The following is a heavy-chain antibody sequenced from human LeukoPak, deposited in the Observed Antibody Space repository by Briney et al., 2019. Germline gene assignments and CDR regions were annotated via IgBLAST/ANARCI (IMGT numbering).Heavy chain of an antibody. V-gene: IGHV3-33*01. D-gene: IGHD3-22*01. CDR1: GFTFSSYG. J-gene: IGHJ4*02. CDR3: ARESGDSSGCYPDY. Sequence: GGSLRLSCAASGFTFSSYGMPWVRQAPGKGLEWVAVIWYDGSNKYYADSVKGRFTISRDNSKNTLNLQMNSLRAEDTAVYYCARESGDSSGCYPDYWGQGTLVTVSS. CDR2: IWYDGSNK.